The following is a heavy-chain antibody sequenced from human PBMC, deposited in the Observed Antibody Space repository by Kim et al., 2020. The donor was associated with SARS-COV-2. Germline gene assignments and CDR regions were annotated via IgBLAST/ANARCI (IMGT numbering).Heavy chain of an antibody. CDR1: GFTFSSYE. CDR2: ISSSGSTI. J-gene: IGHJ6*03. V-gene: IGHV3-48*03. CDR3: AREVVFGVVITPYYYMDV. D-gene: IGHD3-3*01. Sequence: GGSLRLSCAASGFTFSSYEMNWVRQAPGKGLEWVSYISSSGSTIYYADSVKGRFTISRDNAKNSLYLQMNSLRAEDTAVYYCAREVVFGVVITPYYYMDVWGKGTTVTVSS.